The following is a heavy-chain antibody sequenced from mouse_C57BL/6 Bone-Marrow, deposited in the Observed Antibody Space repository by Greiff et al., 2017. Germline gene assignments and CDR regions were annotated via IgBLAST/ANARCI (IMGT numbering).Heavy chain of an antibody. CDR3: AREMGDGYYVYYAMDY. CDR2: IDPSDSYT. D-gene: IGHD2-3*01. Sequence: QVQLQQPGAELVKPGASVKLSCKASGYTFTSYWMQWVKQRPGQGLEWIGEIDPSDSYTNYNQKFKGKATLTVDTSSSTAYMQLSSLTSEDSAVYYCAREMGDGYYVYYAMDYWGQGTSVTVSS. J-gene: IGHJ4*01. CDR1: GYTFTSYW. V-gene: IGHV1-50*01.